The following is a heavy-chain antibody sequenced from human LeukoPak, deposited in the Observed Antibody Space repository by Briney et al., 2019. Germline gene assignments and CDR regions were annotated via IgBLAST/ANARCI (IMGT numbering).Heavy chain of an antibody. CDR2: INHSGST. CDR1: GGSFSGYY. D-gene: IGHD2-15*01. CDR3: ARGVGASLSGNWFDP. V-gene: IGHV4-34*01. J-gene: IGHJ5*02. Sequence: SSETLSLTCAVYGGSFSGYYWSWIRQPPGKGLEWIGEINHSGSTNYNPSLKSRVTISVDTSKNQFSLKLSSVTAADTAVYYCARGVGASLSGNWFDPWGQGTLVTVSS.